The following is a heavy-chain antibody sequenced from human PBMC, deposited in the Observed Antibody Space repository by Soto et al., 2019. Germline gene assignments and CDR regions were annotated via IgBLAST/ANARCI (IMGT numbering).Heavy chain of an antibody. D-gene: IGHD5-18*01. CDR2: SSTSGGFT. J-gene: IGHJ4*02. Sequence: EVQLLESGGGLVQPGGSLRLSCVVSGFTFSSYVISWVPQSAGKGLEWVSGSSTSGGFTYYADSVKGRFTISRDNSKNTLYLQMSSLRPEGRAVYDCAKDVRGYSYGFDYWGQGTMVTVSS. V-gene: IGHV3-23*01. CDR3: AKDVRGYSYGFDY. CDR1: GFTFSSYV.